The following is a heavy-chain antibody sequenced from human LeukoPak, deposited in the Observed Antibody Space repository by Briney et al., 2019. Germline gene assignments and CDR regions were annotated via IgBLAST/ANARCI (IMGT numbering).Heavy chain of an antibody. Sequence: GGSLRLSCAASGFTFSSYGMSWVRQAPGKGLEWVSGISGSGGSTYYADSVKGRFTISRDNSKNTLYLQMNSLRAEDTAVYYCAGIEYSSGWFPDYWGQGTPVTVSS. CDR3: AGIEYSSGWFPDY. CDR2: ISGSGGST. J-gene: IGHJ4*02. V-gene: IGHV3-23*01. D-gene: IGHD6-19*01. CDR1: GFTFSSYG.